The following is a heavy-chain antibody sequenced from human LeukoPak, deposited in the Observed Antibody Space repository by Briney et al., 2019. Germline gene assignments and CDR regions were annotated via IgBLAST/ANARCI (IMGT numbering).Heavy chain of an antibody. Sequence: PSETLSLTCTVSGGSISSYYWSWIRQPPGKGLEWIGYIYYSGSTNYNPSLKSRATISVDTSKNQFSLKLSSVTAADTAVYYCARGDYDSSGYSPHNWFDPWGQGTLVTVSS. CDR3: ARGDYDSSGYSPHNWFDP. D-gene: IGHD3-22*01. V-gene: IGHV4-59*01. J-gene: IGHJ5*02. CDR2: IYYSGST. CDR1: GGSISSYY.